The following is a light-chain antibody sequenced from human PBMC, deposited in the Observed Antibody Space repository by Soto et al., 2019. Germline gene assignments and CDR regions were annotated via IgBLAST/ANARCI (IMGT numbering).Light chain of an antibody. V-gene: IGKV1-17*01. Sequence: DIQVTQSPSSLSASVGDRVTITCRASQGIRNDLAWYQQKPGKAPKRLIYAASSLQSGVPSRFSGSGSGTEFNLTISSLQPEYFSTYYCLQHNNYPPLTFGQGTRLEIK. CDR1: QGIRND. CDR2: AAS. J-gene: IGKJ5*01. CDR3: LQHNNYPPLT.